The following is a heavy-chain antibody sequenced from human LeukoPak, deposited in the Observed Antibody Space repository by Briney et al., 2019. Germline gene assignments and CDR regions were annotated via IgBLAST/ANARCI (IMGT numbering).Heavy chain of an antibody. CDR1: GFTFSDYE. D-gene: IGHD3-9*01. Sequence: LRLSCAASGFTFSDYEINWVRQPPGKGLEWIGYIYYSGSTYYNPSLKSRVTISVDTSKNQFSLKLSSVTAADTAVYYCAREVTGVYYYYGMDVWGKGTTVTVSS. CDR3: AREVTGVYYYYGMDV. J-gene: IGHJ6*04. V-gene: IGHV4-30-4*08. CDR2: IYYSGST.